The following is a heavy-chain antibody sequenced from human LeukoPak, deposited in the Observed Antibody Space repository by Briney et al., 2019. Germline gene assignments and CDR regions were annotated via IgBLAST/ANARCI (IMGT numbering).Heavy chain of an antibody. CDR2: LYSGGTT. CDR3: ARDSNYDY. CDR1: GFTVSSTY. Sequence: GGSLRLSCTASGFTVSSTYMSWVRQAPGKGLEWVSVLYSGGTTYYADSVKGRFTISRDNSKNTLYLQMNSLRAEDTAVYYCARDSNYDYWGQGTLVTVSS. D-gene: IGHD6-13*01. J-gene: IGHJ4*02. V-gene: IGHV3-66*02.